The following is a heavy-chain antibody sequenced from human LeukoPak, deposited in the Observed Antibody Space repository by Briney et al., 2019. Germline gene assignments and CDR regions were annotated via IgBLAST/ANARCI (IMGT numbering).Heavy chain of an antibody. CDR3: AKDLGYSSPGYFDY. V-gene: IGHV3-30*02. J-gene: IGHJ4*02. CDR1: GFTFSSYG. CDR2: IRYDGSNK. Sequence: GGSLRLSCAASGFTFSSYGMHWVRQAPGKGLEWVAFIRYDGSNKYYADSVKGRFTISRDNSKNTLYLQMNSLRAEDTAVYYCAKDLGYSSPGYFDYWGQGTLVTVSS. D-gene: IGHD6-19*01.